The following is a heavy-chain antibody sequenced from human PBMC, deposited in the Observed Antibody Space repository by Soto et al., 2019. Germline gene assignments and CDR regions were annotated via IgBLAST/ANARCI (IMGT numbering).Heavy chain of an antibody. J-gene: IGHJ5*02. CDR1: GGTFSSYA. CDR2: IIPIFGTA. CDR3: ARGTNYYDSSSFYNWFDP. D-gene: IGHD3-22*01. Sequence: SVKVSCKASGGTFSSYAISWVRQAPGQGLEWMGGIIPIFGTANYAQKFQGRVTITADESTSTAYMELSSLRSEDTAVYYCARGTNYYDSSSFYNWFDPWVQGTLVTVSS. V-gene: IGHV1-69*13.